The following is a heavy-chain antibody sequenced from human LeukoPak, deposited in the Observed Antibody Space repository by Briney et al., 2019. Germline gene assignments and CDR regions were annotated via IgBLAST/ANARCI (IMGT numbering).Heavy chain of an antibody. CDR1: GYTFTSYD. J-gene: IGHJ4*02. Sequence: ASVKVSCKASGYTFTSYDINWVRQATGQGLEWMGWMNPNSGNTGYAQKFQGRVTMTRNTPISTAYMELSSLRSEDTAVYYCARGITRYCSGGSCYYYWGQGTLVTVSS. CDR2: MNPNSGNT. V-gene: IGHV1-8*01. CDR3: ARGITRYCSGGSCYYY. D-gene: IGHD2-15*01.